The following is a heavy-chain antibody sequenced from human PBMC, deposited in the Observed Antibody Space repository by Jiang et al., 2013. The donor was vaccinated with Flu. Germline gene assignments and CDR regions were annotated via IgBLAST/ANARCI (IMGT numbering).Heavy chain of an antibody. V-gene: IGHV7-4-1*02. J-gene: IGHJ4*02. D-gene: IGHD1-1*01. CDR2: NTNTGNP. CDR3: ARCCNSRRPFED. Sequence: NTNTGNPTYAQGFTGRFVFSLDTSVSTAYLQISSLEAEDTAVYYCARCCNSRRPFEDWGQGTLVTVSS.